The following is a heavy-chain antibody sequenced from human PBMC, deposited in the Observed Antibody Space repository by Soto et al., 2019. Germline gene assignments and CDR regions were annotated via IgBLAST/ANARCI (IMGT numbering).Heavy chain of an antibody. Sequence: QVQLVESGGGVVQPGRSLRLSCAASGFTFSSYGMHWVRQAPGKGLEWVAVIWYDGSNKYYADSVKGRFTISRDNSKNTLYLQMNSLRAEDTAVYYCARGSTMIVVVTASEYFQHWGQGTLVTVSS. CDR1: GFTFSSYG. D-gene: IGHD3-22*01. J-gene: IGHJ1*01. CDR3: ARGSTMIVVVTASEYFQH. V-gene: IGHV3-33*01. CDR2: IWYDGSNK.